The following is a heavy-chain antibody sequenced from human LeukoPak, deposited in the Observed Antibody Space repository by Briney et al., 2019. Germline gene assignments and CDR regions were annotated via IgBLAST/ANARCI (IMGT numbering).Heavy chain of an antibody. D-gene: IGHD6-19*01. CDR3: ARDFRGQWLKRRPSWYFDL. J-gene: IGHJ2*01. Sequence: GGSLRLSCAASGFTFSSYAMHWVRQAPGKGLEYVSAISSNGGSTYYANSVKGRFTISRDNSKNTLYLQMGSLRAEDMAVYYCARDFRGQWLKRRPSWYFDLWGRGTLVTVSS. CDR2: ISSNGGST. V-gene: IGHV3-64*01. CDR1: GFTFSSYA.